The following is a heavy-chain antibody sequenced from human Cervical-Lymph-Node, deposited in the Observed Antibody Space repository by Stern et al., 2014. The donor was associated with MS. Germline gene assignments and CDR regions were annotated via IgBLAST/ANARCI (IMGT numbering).Heavy chain of an antibody. CDR1: GLSFSDSY. CDR2: IGSSGDNR. Sequence: VQLEESGGGLVKPGGSLRLSCAASGLSFSDSYMSWIRQAPGKGLEWVSYIGSSGDNRYYADSVKGRFSVSRDNAKSSLYLQMNSLRDDDTALYYCAKGGSTWFDSWGRGTLVIVSS. CDR3: AKGGSTWFDS. D-gene: IGHD3-16*01. J-gene: IGHJ5*01. V-gene: IGHV3-11*01.